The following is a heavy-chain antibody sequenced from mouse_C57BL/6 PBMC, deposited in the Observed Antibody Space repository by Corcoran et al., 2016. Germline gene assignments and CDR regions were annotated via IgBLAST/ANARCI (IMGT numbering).Heavy chain of an antibody. CDR3: AYGNFDY. D-gene: IGHD2-1*01. V-gene: IGHV1-26*01. Sequence: EVQLQQSGPELVKPGASVKISCKASGYTFTDYYMNWVKQSHGKSLEWIGDINPNNGGTSYNQKFKGKATLTIAKSSSTAYMELRSLTSEDSAVYYCAYGNFDYWGQGTTLTVSS. CDR1: GYTFTDYY. J-gene: IGHJ2*01. CDR2: INPNNGGT.